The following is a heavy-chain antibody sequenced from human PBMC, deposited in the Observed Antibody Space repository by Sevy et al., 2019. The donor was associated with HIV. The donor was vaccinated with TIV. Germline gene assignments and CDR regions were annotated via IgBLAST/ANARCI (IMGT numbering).Heavy chain of an antibody. J-gene: IGHJ6*02. CDR2: ISAYNGNT. D-gene: IGHD3-10*02. CDR3: ARDGSPPDVQGEVYYYGMDV. Sequence: ASVKVSCKASGYTFTSYGISWVRQAAGQGLEWMGWISAYNGNTNYAQKLQGRVTMTTDTSTSTAYMELRSLRSDDTAVYYCARDGSPPDVQGEVYYYGMDVWGQGTTVTVSS. V-gene: IGHV1-18*01. CDR1: GYTFTSYG.